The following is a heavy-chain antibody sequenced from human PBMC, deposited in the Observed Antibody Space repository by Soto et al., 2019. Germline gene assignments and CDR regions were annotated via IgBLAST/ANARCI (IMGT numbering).Heavy chain of an antibody. CDR3: ASTRDFYLDY. Sequence: PSETLSLTCAVYGGSFSGYYWRWIRQPPGKGLEWIGDINDRGRTNYNPSLKSRVTISVDTSKNQFSLKLTSVTAADTAVYYCASTRDFYLDYWGQGTLVTAPQ. V-gene: IGHV4-34*01. CDR1: GGSFSGYY. D-gene: IGHD3-9*01. J-gene: IGHJ4*02. CDR2: INDRGRT.